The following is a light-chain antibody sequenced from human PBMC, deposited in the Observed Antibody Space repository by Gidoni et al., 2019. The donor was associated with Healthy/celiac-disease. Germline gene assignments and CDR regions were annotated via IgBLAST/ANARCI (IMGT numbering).Light chain of an antibody. CDR2: GAS. J-gene: IGKJ4*01. V-gene: IGKV3-15*01. CDR1: QSVSSN. CDR3: QQYNNWLALT. Sequence: EIVRTQSPATLSVSPGERATLSCRASQSVSSNLAWYQQKPGQAPRLLIYGASTRATGIPASFSGSVSGTEFTLTISRLQSEDFAVYYCQQYNNWLALTFGGGTKVEIK.